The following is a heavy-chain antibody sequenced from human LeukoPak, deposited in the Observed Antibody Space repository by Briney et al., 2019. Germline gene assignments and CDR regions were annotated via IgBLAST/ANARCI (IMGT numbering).Heavy chain of an antibody. V-gene: IGHV3-33*06. D-gene: IGHD3-3*01. CDR1: GITFNA. CDR3: AKGQYYDFWSGLLG. CDR2: TWYDGRNK. Sequence: PGTSLRLSCAASGITFNAVHWVRQAPGKGLEWVALTWYDGRNKYYADSVKGRFTISIDNSKNMVYLHMNSLRADDTAVYYCAKGQYYDFWSGLLGWGQGTPVTVSS. J-gene: IGHJ4*02.